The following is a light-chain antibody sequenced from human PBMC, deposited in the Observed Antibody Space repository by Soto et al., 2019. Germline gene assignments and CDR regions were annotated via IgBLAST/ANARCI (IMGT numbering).Light chain of an antibody. CDR1: SSNIGAGYD. J-gene: IGLJ3*02. CDR2: GNS. V-gene: IGLV1-40*01. Sequence: QSVLTQPPSVSRAPGQRVTISCTGSSSNIGAGYDVHWYQQLPGTAPKVLIYGNSNRPSGVPDRFSGSKSGTSASLAITGLQADDEADYYCQSYDSSLSGWVLGGGTKVTVL. CDR3: QSYDSSLSGWV.